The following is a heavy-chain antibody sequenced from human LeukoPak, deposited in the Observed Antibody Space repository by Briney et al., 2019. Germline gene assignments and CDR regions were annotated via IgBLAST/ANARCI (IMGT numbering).Heavy chain of an antibody. J-gene: IGHJ3*02. V-gene: IGHV3-64*01. CDR2: ISSNGGRT. CDR1: GFTFSSYA. D-gene: IGHD1-26*01. Sequence: GGSLRLSCAASGFTFSSYAFHWVRQAPGKGLEYVSAISSNGGRTYYANSVKGRFTISRDNSKNTLYLQMGRLRAEDMAVYYCARDFLVGATAFDIWGQGTMVIVSS. CDR3: ARDFLVGATAFDI.